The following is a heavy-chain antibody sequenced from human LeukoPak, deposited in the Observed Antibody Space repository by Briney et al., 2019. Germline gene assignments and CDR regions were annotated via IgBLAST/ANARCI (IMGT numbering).Heavy chain of an antibody. V-gene: IGHV4-59*01. CDR3: AGYDVGSNWAQSFDI. Sequence: SETLSLTCTVYDDSINNYYWNWIRQPPGKGLEWLGFAHYSGNTNYNPSLQSRVTISIDTSKSQFSLKLSSVIAADTAVYYCAGYDVGSNWAQSFDIWGQGTMVTVSS. J-gene: IGHJ3*02. CDR2: AHYSGNT. D-gene: IGHD6-13*01. CDR1: DDSINNYY.